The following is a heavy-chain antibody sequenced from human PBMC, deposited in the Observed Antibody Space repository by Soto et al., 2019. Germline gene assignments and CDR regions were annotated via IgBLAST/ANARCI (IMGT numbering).Heavy chain of an antibody. CDR3: AKFYCISTMCQAPAAKSTGGFEI. V-gene: IGHV3-23*01. CDR1: GFTFSSYG. CDR2: ISGSGVST. J-gene: IGHJ3*02. Sequence: EPQLLESGGGLGHPGGSLRLSCAASGFTFSSYGMSWVRQAPGKGLEWVAAISGSGVSTYYADSVRGRSTISRANSKKTVDLQMNSLRAEDTAVYYCAKFYCISTMCQAPAAKSTGGFEIWGQGTLVTVSS. D-gene: IGHD2-2*01.